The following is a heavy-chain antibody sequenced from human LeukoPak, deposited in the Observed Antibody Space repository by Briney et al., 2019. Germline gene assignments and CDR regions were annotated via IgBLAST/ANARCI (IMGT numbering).Heavy chain of an antibody. CDR3: ARHASPSSWVDY. J-gene: IGHJ4*02. D-gene: IGHD6-13*01. CDR2: IYYSGTT. Sequence: SETLSLTCTVPGGSISSYYWSWIRQPPGKGLEWIGYIYYSGTTNYNPSLKSRVTISVDTSKNQFSLKLSSVTAADTAVYYCARHASPSSWVDYWGQGTLVTVSS. V-gene: IGHV4-59*08. CDR1: GGSISSYY.